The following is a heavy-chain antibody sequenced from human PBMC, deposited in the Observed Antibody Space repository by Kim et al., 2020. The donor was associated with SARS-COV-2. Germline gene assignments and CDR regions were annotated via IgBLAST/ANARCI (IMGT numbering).Heavy chain of an antibody. CDR3: AKDRGVAVAGILGTTDY. D-gene: IGHD6-19*01. CDR2: ISGSGDST. CDR1: GFTFSSYG. J-gene: IGHJ4*02. V-gene: IGHV3-23*01. Sequence: GGSLRLSCAASGFTFSSYGMSWVRQAPGKGLEWVSAISGSGDSTYYADSVKGRFTISRDNSKNTLYLQMNSLRGEDTAVYYCAKDRGVAVAGILGTTDYWGQGTLVTVS.